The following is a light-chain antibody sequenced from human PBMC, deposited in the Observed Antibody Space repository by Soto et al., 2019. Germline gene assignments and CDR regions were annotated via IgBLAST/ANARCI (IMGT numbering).Light chain of an antibody. CDR3: STWDDSLDGDV. J-gene: IGLJ1*01. CDR2: SHN. V-gene: IGLV1-44*01. CDR1: SSNIGSNT. Sequence: QSVLTQPPSASGTPGQRVTISCSGSSSNIGSNTVNWYQQLPATAPKLLIYSHNHRPSGVPDRFSVSKSGTSASLAISGLQSEDEADYYCSTWDDSLDGDVFGTGTKVTVL.